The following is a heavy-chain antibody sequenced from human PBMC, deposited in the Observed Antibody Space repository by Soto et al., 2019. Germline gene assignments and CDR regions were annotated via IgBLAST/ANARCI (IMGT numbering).Heavy chain of an antibody. V-gene: IGHV1-18*01. CDR2: ISAYNGNT. D-gene: IGHD2-2*01. CDR3: ARGGVVVPAARPYYYYGMDV. J-gene: IGHJ6*02. CDR1: GYTFTSYG. Sequence: GASVKVSCKASGYTFTSYGISWVRQAPGQGLEWMGWISAYNGNTNYAQKLQGRVTMTTDTSTSTAYMELRSLRSDDTAVYYCARGGVVVPAARPYYYYGMDVWGQGTTVTVSS.